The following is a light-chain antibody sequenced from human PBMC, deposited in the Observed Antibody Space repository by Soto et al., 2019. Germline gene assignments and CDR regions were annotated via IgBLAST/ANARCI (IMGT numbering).Light chain of an antibody. CDR2: GAS. CDR1: QSVDIK. J-gene: IGKJ4*01. CDR3: QQYDVWPALT. Sequence: EKVMTQSPVTLSVSPGERVTLSCRASQSVDIKLAWYHQKPGQAPRLLIYGASNRATGIPVRFSGSGSGTEFTLTISSLQSEDSGVYYCQQYDVWPALTFGGGTKVEIK. V-gene: IGKV3-15*01.